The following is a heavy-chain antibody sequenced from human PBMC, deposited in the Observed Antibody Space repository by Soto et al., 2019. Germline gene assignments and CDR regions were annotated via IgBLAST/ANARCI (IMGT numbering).Heavy chain of an antibody. CDR2: ISWNSGSI. CDR3: XXXPGYGDYYPY. V-gene: IGHV3-9*01. Sequence: EVQLVESGGGLVQPGRSLRLSCAASGFTFDDYAMHWVRQAPGKGLEWVSGISWNSGSIGYADSVKGRFTISRDNAKNSLYLQMNSLRPEDTXXXXXXXXPGYGDYYPY. D-gene: IGHD4-17*01. CDR1: GFTFDDYA. J-gene: IGHJ6*03.